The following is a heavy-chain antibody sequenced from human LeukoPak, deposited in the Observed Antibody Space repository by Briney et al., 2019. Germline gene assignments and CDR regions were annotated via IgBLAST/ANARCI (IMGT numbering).Heavy chain of an antibody. CDR2: INHSGST. CDR3: ARIIYGMDV. J-gene: IGHJ6*02. V-gene: IGHV4-34*01. Sequence: PSETLSLTCAVYGGSFSGYYWSWIRQPPGKGLEWIGEINHSGSTNYNPSLKSRVTISVDTSKNQFSLKLSSVTAADTAAYYCARIIYGMDVWGQGTTVTVSS. CDR1: GGSFSGYY.